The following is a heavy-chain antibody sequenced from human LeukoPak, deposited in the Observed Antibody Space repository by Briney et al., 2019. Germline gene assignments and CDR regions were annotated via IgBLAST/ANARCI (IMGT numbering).Heavy chain of an antibody. J-gene: IGHJ4*02. D-gene: IGHD6-19*01. CDR2: INHSGST. CDR3: ARGLEQWLMYYFDY. V-gene: IGHV4-34*01. Sequence: PSETLSLTCAVYGGSFSGYYWSWIRQPPGKGLEWIGEINHSGSTNYNPSPKSRVTISVDTSKNQFSLKLSSVTAADTAVYYCARGLEQWLMYYFDYWGQGTLVTVSS. CDR1: GGSFSGYY.